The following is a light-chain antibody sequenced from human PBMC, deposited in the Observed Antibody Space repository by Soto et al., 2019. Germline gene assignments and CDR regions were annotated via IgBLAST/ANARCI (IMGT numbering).Light chain of an antibody. CDR2: DAS. Sequence: ETVLTQSPGTLSLSPGDRATLSCRASQSVSSSYLAWYQQKPGQAPRLLIYDASRRATGIPDRFSGSRSGTDFTLTISRLEPEDFAVYYCQQYGSTPRTFGQGTKVDIK. V-gene: IGKV3-20*01. CDR3: QQYGSTPRT. CDR1: QSVSSSY. J-gene: IGKJ1*01.